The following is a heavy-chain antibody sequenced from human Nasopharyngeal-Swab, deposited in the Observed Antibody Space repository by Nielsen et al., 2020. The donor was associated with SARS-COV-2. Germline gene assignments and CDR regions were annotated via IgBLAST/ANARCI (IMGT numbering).Heavy chain of an antibody. Sequence: GGSLRLSCAASGFTFSSYEMNWVRQAPGKGLEWVSDISSSGSTIYYADSVKGRFTISRDNAKNSLYLQMNSLRAEDTAVYYCAREQRITMIVVVIMKAFDIWGQGTMVTVSS. D-gene: IGHD3-22*01. V-gene: IGHV3-48*03. CDR2: ISSSGSTI. CDR1: GFTFSSYE. CDR3: AREQRITMIVVVIMKAFDI. J-gene: IGHJ3*02.